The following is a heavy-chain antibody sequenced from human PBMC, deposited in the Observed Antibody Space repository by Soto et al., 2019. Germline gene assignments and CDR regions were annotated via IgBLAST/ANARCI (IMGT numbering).Heavy chain of an antibody. J-gene: IGHJ2*01. CDR3: ARDRYYHDGSGLYWYFDL. CDR2: INGGNGNT. V-gene: IGHV1-3*01. Sequence: QVQLVQSGAEVKKPGASVKVSCKASGYSFTNYAMHWVRQAPGQGLEWMGWINGGNGNTKYSEKFQGRGPITRDTSASTAYMELSSLRSEDTAVYYCARDRYYHDGSGLYWYFDLRGRGTLVTLSS. CDR1: GYSFTNYA. D-gene: IGHD3-22*01.